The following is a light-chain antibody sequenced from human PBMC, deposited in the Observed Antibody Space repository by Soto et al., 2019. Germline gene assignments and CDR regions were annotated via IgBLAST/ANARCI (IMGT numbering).Light chain of an antibody. J-gene: IGKJ2*01. Sequence: EILMTQSPATLSVSPGERATLSCRASQSVSHNLAWYQQKPGQAPRLLFYGASTRATGIPARLSGSGSGTDFTLTISSLQSEDFAVYYCQQSNNWPYTFGQGTKLEI. V-gene: IGKV3-15*01. CDR3: QQSNNWPYT. CDR2: GAS. CDR1: QSVSHN.